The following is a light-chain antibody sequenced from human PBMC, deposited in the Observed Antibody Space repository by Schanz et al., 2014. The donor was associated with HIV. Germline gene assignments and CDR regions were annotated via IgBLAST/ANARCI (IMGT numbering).Light chain of an antibody. CDR1: SSNIGSNY. CDR2: RNN. V-gene: IGLV1-47*01. J-gene: IGLJ1*01. Sequence: QSVLTQPPSVSAAPGQWVTISCSGSSSNIGSNYVYWYQQLPGTAPKLLIYRNNQRPSGVPDRFSGSKSGTSASLAISGLRSEDEADYYCAAWDDSLSGYVFGTGTKLTVL. CDR3: AAWDDSLSGYV.